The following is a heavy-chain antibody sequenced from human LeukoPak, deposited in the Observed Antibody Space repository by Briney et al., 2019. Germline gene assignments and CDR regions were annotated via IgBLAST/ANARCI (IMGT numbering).Heavy chain of an antibody. J-gene: IGHJ4*02. D-gene: IGHD3-22*01. V-gene: IGHV3-30*04. Sequence: GGSLRLSCVASGFSLTSYAMHWVRQAPGKGLEWVTILSSDGITQNYADSVRGRFTISRDDSKKTLYPQMSSLRREDTAIYYCAREAPRVVAFDHWGQGALVTVSS. CDR2: LSSDGITQ. CDR3: AREAPRVVAFDH. CDR1: GFSLTSYA.